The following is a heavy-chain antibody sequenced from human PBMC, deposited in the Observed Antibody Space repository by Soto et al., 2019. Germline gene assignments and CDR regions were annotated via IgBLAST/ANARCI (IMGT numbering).Heavy chain of an antibody. CDR1: GGSFSGYY. CDR2: INHSGST. Sequence: SETLSLTCAVYGGSFSGYYWSWIRQPPGKGLEWIGEINHSGSTNYNPSLKSRVTISVDTSKNQFSLKLSSVTAADTAVYYCAREGARYIVVVPAEANWFDPWGQGTLVTVSS. CDR3: AREGARYIVVVPAEANWFDP. V-gene: IGHV4-34*01. J-gene: IGHJ5*02. D-gene: IGHD2-2*01.